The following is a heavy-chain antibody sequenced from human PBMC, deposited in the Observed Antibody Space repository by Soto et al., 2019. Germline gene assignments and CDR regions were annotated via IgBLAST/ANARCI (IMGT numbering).Heavy chain of an antibody. J-gene: IGHJ4*02. D-gene: IGHD6-13*01. V-gene: IGHV4-4*07. CDR3: ARALTSAAGLYFDY. Sequence: SETLSLTCTVSGGSITGYYWSWIRQPAGKGLEWIGRIHTSESTNYNPSLKSRVTLSVDTSNNQFSLRLTSLTAADTAVYYCARALTSAAGLYFDYWGQGTLVTVSS. CDR2: IHTSEST. CDR1: GGSITGYY.